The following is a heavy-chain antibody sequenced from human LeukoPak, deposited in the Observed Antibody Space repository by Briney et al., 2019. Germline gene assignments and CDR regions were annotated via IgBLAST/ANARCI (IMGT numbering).Heavy chain of an antibody. V-gene: IGHV4-59*08. J-gene: IGHJ3*02. Sequence: SATLSLTCTVSGGSISGHYWSWIRQPPGKALEWIGYIHYSGNTHHNPSLTSRIRMSVDTSKNQFSLKLTSVTAADTAVYYCARHGLWFGESHAFDIWGQGTMVTVSS. D-gene: IGHD3-10*01. CDR1: GGSISGHY. CDR3: ARHGLWFGESHAFDI. CDR2: IHYSGNT.